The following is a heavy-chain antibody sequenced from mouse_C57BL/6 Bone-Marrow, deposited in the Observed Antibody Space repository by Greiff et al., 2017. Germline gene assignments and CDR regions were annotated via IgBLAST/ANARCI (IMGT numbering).Heavy chain of an antibody. CDR1: GYTFTSYW. CDR3: ARQESY. V-gene: IGHV1-50*01. J-gene: IGHJ2*01. CDR2: IDPSDSYT. Sequence: QVQLQQPGAELVKPGASVKLSCKASGYTFTSYWMQWVKQRPGQGLEWIGEIDPSDSYTNYNQKFKGKATLTVDTSSSTAYMQLRSLTYEDSAVYYCARQESYWGQGTTLTVSS.